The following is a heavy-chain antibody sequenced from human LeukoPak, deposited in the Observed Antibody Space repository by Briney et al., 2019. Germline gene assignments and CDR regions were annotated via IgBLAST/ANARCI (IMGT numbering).Heavy chain of an antibody. Sequence: ASVKVSCKASGYTFTGYYMHWVRQAPGQGLEWMGWINPNSGGTNYAQKFQGWVTMTRDTSISTAYMELSRLRSDDTAVYYCARVGGFGAPHYGMDVWGKGTTVTVSS. CDR3: ARVGGFGAPHYGMDV. J-gene: IGHJ6*04. CDR1: GYTFTGYY. V-gene: IGHV1-2*04. D-gene: IGHD3-10*01. CDR2: INPNSGGT.